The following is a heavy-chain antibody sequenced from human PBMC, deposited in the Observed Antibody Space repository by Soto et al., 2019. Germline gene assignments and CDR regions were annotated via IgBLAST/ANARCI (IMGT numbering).Heavy chain of an antibody. Sequence: GASVKVSCKASGYTFTSYAMHWVRQAPGQRLEWMGWINAGNGNTKYSQKFQGRVTITRDTSASTAYMELSSLRSEDTAVYYCAASRAARVDLPDYWGQGTLVTVSS. D-gene: IGHD6-6*01. CDR1: GYTFTSYA. J-gene: IGHJ4*02. CDR2: INAGNGNT. CDR3: AASRAARVDLPDY. V-gene: IGHV1-3*01.